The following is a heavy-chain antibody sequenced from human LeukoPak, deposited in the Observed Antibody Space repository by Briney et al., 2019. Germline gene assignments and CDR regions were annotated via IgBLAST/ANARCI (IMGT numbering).Heavy chain of an antibody. V-gene: IGHV4-34*01. CDR2: IHHSGST. D-gene: IGHD3-10*01. J-gene: IGHJ6*02. Sequence: SETLSLTCAVYGGSFSGYYWSWIRQPPGKGLEWRGEIHHSGSTNYNPSLKSRVTISVDTSKNQFSLKLSSVTAADTAVYYCAREIRRSYYGSGPSVGYGMDVWGQGTTVTVSS. CDR1: GGSFSGYY. CDR3: AREIRRSYYGSGPSVGYGMDV.